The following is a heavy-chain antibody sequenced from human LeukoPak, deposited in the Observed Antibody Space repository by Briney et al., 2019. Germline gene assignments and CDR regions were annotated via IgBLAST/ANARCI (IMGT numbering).Heavy chain of an antibody. CDR3: ARDPAYYYDSSAGMDV. J-gene: IGHJ6*02. V-gene: IGHV3-7*01. D-gene: IGHD3-22*01. CDR1: GFTFSSYW. CDR2: IKQDGSEK. Sequence: GGSLRLSCAASGFTFSSYWMSWVRQAPGKGLEWVANIKQDGSEKHYVDSVKGRFTISRDNAKNSLYLQMNSLRAEDTAVYYCARDPAYYYDSSAGMDVWGQGTTVTVSS.